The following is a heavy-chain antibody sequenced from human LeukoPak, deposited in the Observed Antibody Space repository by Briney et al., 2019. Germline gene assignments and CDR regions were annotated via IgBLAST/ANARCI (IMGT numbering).Heavy chain of an antibody. CDR2: IRGSGGTT. Sequence: GGSLRLSCAASGFTFSSYAMSWVRQAPGKGLEWVSTIRGSGGTTYYADSVKGRFTISRDNSKNTLYLQMNSLRADDTAVYYCAKEGTGSYYPSYGMDVWGQGTTVTVSS. V-gene: IGHV3-23*01. CDR1: GFTFSSYA. CDR3: AKEGTGSYYPSYGMDV. D-gene: IGHD3-10*01. J-gene: IGHJ6*02.